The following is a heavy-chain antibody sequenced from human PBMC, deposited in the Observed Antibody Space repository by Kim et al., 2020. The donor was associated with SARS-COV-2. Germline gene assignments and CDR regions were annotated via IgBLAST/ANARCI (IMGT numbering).Heavy chain of an antibody. CDR3: AQSKGTYLVF. CDR2: T. D-gene: IGHD3-10*01. Sequence: TYYADSVKGRFTISRDTTKRTLKLQMMSLRGEDRAVYYCAQSKGTYLVFWGQGTLVTVSS. J-gene: IGHJ4*02. V-gene: IGHV3-53*03.